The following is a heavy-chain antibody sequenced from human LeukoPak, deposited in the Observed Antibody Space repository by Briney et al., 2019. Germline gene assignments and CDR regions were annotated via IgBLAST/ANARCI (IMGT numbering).Heavy chain of an antibody. V-gene: IGHV1-18*01. Sequence: ASVKVSCKASSYIFTSYGISWVRQAPGQGLEWMGWISAYNGDTNYAQKLQGRVTMTRDTSTHTVYMELRSLRSDDTAVYYCARGYDSGDYWGQGTLVTVSS. CDR2: ISAYNGDT. CDR3: ARGYDSGDY. D-gene: IGHD1-20*01. J-gene: IGHJ4*02. CDR1: SYIFTSYG.